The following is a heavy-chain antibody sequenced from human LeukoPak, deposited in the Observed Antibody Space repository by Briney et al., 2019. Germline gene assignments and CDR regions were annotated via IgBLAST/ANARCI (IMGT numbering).Heavy chain of an antibody. Sequence: GGSLRLSCAASGFTFSSYGMHWVRQAPGKGLEWVAVIWYDGSNKYYADSVKGRFTISRDNSKNTLYLQMNSLRAEDTAVYYCARDRGNTVVVPAASNWFDPWGQGTLVTVSS. V-gene: IGHV3-33*01. D-gene: IGHD2-2*01. CDR1: GFTFSSYG. J-gene: IGHJ5*02. CDR3: ARDRGNTVVVPAASNWFDP. CDR2: IWYDGSNK.